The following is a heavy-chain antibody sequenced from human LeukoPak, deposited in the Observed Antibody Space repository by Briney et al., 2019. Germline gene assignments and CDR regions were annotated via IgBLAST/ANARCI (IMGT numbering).Heavy chain of an antibody. CDR2: VSSSSTYI. Sequence: PGGSLRLSCAASGFTFSSYSMNWVRQALGKGLEWVSSVSSSSTYIYYADSVKGRFTISRDNDKNTLHLQMNSLRAEDTAMYYCARDSGTLPYYYGMDFWGQGTPVTVSS. J-gene: IGHJ6*02. CDR3: ARDSGTLPYYYGMDF. CDR1: GFTFSSYS. D-gene: IGHD3-10*01. V-gene: IGHV3-21*01.